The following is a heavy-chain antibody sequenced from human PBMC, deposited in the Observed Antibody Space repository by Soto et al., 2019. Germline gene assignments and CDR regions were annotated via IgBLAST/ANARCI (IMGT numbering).Heavy chain of an antibody. J-gene: IGHJ4*02. CDR2: IYWDEDK. Sequence: QITLKESGPTLVKPTQTLTLTCTFSGFSLTTRGVGVGWIRQPPGKALEWLAVIYWDEDKRYSPSLKTRLTTXKXAXXNQVFLTMTNMDPVDTATYYCAHRRSETTGYPFDYWGQGTLVSVSS. D-gene: IGHD4-17*01. CDR3: AHRRSETTGYPFDY. V-gene: IGHV2-5*02. CDR1: GFSLTTRGVG.